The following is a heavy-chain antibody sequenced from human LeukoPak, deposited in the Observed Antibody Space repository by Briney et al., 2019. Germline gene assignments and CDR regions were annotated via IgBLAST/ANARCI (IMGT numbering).Heavy chain of an antibody. V-gene: IGHV3-23*01. CDR3: AKDKWELHKPFFYDY. D-gene: IGHD1-26*01. J-gene: IGHJ4*02. CDR1: GFTVSSNY. CDR2: ISGSGGST. Sequence: GGSLRLSCVASGFTVSSNYMSWVRQAPGKGLEWVSAISGSGGSTYYADSVKGRFTISRDNSKNTLYLQMNSLRAEDTAVYYCAKDKWELHKPFFYDYWGQGTLVTVSS.